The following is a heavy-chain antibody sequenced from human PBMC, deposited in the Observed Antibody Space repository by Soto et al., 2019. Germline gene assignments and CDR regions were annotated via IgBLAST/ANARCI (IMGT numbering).Heavy chain of an antibody. Sequence: GGSLRLSCAASGFTFDDYGMSWVRQAPGKGLEWVSGINWNGGSTGYADSVKGRFTISRDNAKNSLYLQMNSLRAEDTALYYCARDIGSGSYYNQPLWGQGTLVTVSS. V-gene: IGHV3-20*04. J-gene: IGHJ4*02. CDR1: GFTFDDYG. D-gene: IGHD3-10*01. CDR3: ARDIGSGSYYNQPL. CDR2: INWNGGST.